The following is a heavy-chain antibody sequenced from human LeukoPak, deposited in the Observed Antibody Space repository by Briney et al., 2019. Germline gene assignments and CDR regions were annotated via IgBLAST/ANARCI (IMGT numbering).Heavy chain of an antibody. Sequence: GGSLRLSCAASGFTFSSYAMSWVRQAPGKGLEWVSYISSSSTTIYYADSVKGRFTISRDNAKNSLYLQMNSLRVEDTAVYYCARAQPHIDFWGQGTLVTVSS. J-gene: IGHJ4*02. CDR1: GFTFSSYA. CDR2: ISSSSTTI. CDR3: ARAQPHIDF. V-gene: IGHV3-48*01.